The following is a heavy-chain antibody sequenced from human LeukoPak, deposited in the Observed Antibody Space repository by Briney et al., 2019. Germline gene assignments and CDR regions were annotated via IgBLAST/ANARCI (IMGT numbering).Heavy chain of an antibody. CDR3: ARHPHGGCSGGSCYFNWFDP. V-gene: IGHV5-51*01. D-gene: IGHD2-15*01. CDR1: GYSFTSYW. Sequence: GESLKISCKGSGYSFTSYWIGWMRQIPGKGLEWMGIIYPGDSDTRYSPSFQGQVTVSADKSISTAYLQWSSLKASDTAMYYCARHPHGGCSGGSCYFNWFDPWGQGTLVTVSS. CDR2: IYPGDSDT. J-gene: IGHJ5*02.